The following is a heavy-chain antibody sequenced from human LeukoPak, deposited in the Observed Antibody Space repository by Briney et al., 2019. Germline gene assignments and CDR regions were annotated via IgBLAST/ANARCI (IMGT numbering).Heavy chain of an antibody. D-gene: IGHD6-6*01. CDR1: GLTFNNYA. V-gene: IGHV3-23*01. J-gene: IGHJ6*03. CDR2: ISGSGGST. Sequence: GGSLRLSCAVSGLTFNNYAMSWVRQAPGKGLEWVSGISGSGGSTYYADSVKGRFTISRDNSKNTLYLQMNSLRAEDTAVYYCARVGSSSSRYYYYMDVWGKGTTVTVSS. CDR3: ARVGSSSSRYYYYMDV.